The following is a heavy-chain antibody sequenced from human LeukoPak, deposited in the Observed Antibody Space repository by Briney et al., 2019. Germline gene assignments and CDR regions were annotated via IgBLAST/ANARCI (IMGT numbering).Heavy chain of an antibody. CDR3: ARDLRYCSSASCSENGAFDI. CDR2: ISYDGTNE. CDR1: GFTFSHYA. V-gene: IGHV3-30-3*01. Sequence: PGRSLRLSCGASGFTFSHYAMHWVRQAPGKGLEWVAVISYDGTNEYYAYSVKGRFTISRDNSKNTLYLQMYSLRAEDTAVYYCARDLRYCSSASCSENGAFDIWGQGTMVTVSS. J-gene: IGHJ3*02. D-gene: IGHD2-2*01.